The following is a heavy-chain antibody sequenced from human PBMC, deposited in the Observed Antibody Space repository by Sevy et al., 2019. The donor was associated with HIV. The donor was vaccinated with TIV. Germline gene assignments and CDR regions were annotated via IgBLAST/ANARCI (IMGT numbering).Heavy chain of an antibody. CDR2: LNWDSGSV. Sequence: GGSLRLSCAASGFTFDDFAMHWVRQVPGKGLEWVSGLNWDSGSVAYADSVKGRFIISRDNAKNALFLQMNILRAEDTALYYCAKDIGATGIAVVANWGQGIQVTLSS. J-gene: IGHJ4*02. CDR1: GFTFDDFA. D-gene: IGHD6-19*01. V-gene: IGHV3-9*01. CDR3: AKDIGATGIAVVAN.